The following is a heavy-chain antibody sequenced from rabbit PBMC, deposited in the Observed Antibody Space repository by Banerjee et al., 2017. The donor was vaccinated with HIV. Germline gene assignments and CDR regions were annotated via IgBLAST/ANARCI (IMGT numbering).Heavy chain of an antibody. CDR1: GLDFSSSYW. V-gene: IGHV1S45*01. J-gene: IGHJ4*01. CDR3: ARGVAGGSYYAYYFNL. D-gene: IGHD8-1*01. Sequence: QEQLVEYGGDLVQPEGSLTLTCTASGLDFSSSYWICWVRQAPGKGLEWIGCIYTSSSRYTYYATWAKGRFTISKTSSTTVTLQMTSLTAADTATYFCARGVAGGSYYAYYFNLWGPGTLVTVS. CDR2: IYTSSSRYT.